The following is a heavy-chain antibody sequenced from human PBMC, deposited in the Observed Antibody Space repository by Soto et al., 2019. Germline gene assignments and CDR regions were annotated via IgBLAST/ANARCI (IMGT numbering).Heavy chain of an antibody. CDR3: AREIYGDYVEYYFDY. V-gene: IGHV3-21*01. D-gene: IGHD4-17*01. CDR2: ISSSSSYI. CDR1: GFTFSSYS. J-gene: IGHJ4*02. Sequence: PGGSLRLSCAASGFTFSSYSMNWVRQAPGKGLEWVSSISSSSSYIYYADSVKGRFTISRDNAKNSLYLQMNSLRAEDTAVYYCAREIYGDYVEYYFDYWGQGTLVTVSS.